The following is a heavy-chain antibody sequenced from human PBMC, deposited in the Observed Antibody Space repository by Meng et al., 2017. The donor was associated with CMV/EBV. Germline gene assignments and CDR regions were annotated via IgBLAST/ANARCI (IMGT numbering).Heavy chain of an antibody. CDR3: ARVTVFYYYGMDV. V-gene: IGHV3-21*01. CDR2: ISSSSYI. D-gene: IGHD4-17*01. CDR1: GFTFSSYS. Sequence: GGSLRLSCAASGFTFSSYSMNWVRQAPGKGLEWVSSISSSSYIYYADSVKGRFTISRDNAKNSLYLQMNSLRAEDTAVYYCARVTVFYYYGMDVWGQGTTVTVSS. J-gene: IGHJ6*02.